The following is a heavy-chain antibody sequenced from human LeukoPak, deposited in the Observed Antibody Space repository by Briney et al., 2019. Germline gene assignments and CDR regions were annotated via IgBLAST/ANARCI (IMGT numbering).Heavy chain of an antibody. CDR2: IYHSGST. Sequence: PSETLSLTCTVSGDSISSGGYYCSWIRQPPGKGLEWIGYIYHSGSTYYNPSLKSRVTISVDRSKNQFSLKLSSVTAADTAVYYCARDPYRAFYSSAQDAFDIWGQGTMVTVSS. CDR3: ARDPYRAFYSSAQDAFDI. D-gene: IGHD6-25*01. J-gene: IGHJ3*02. CDR1: GDSISSGGYY. V-gene: IGHV4-30-2*01.